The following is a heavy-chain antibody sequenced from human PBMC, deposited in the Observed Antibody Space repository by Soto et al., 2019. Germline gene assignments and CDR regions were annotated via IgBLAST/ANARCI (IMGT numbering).Heavy chain of an antibody. CDR1: GYTFTSYG. V-gene: IGHV1-18*01. CDR2: ISAYNGNT. CDR3: ARMGWLQYQPDY. D-gene: IGHD2-2*01. Sequence: STVNVSCKASGYTFTSYGISWVRQAPGQGLEWMGWISAYNGNTNYAQKLQGRVTMTTDTSTSTAYMELRSLRSDDTAVYYCARMGWLQYQPDYWGQPTLVTVSS. J-gene: IGHJ4*01.